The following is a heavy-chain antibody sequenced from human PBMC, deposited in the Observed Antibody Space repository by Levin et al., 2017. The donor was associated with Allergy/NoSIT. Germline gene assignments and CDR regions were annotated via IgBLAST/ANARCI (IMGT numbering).Heavy chain of an antibody. D-gene: IGHD2-2*01. J-gene: IGHJ5*02. CDR1: GFTFSSYA. Sequence: PGGSLRLSCAASGFTFSSYAMHWVRQAPGKGLEWVAVISYDGSNKYYADSVKGRFTISRDNSKNTLYLQMNSLRAEDTAVYYCARDQGKYCSSTSCYSWFDPWGQGTLVTVSS. CDR3: ARDQGKYCSSTSCYSWFDP. V-gene: IGHV3-30-3*01. CDR2: ISYDGSNK.